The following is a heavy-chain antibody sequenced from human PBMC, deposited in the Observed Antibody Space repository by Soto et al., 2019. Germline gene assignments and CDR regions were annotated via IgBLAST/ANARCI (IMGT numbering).Heavy chain of an antibody. Sequence: SETLSLTCTVSGGSISTYYWSWIRQPAGKGLEWIGRIYASGSTNYNPSLKSRVTMSVATSKNQFSLKLSSVTAADTAVYYCARGGMVIIPTATAFHYCGQGTIATVYS. CDR1: GGSISTYY. V-gene: IGHV4-4*07. D-gene: IGHD2-2*01. J-gene: IGHJ4*02. CDR3: ARGGMVIIPTATAFHY. CDR2: IYASGST.